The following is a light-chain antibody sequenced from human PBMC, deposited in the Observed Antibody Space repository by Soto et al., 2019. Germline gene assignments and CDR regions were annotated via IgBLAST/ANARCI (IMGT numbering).Light chain of an antibody. J-gene: IGLJ2*01. CDR1: SSDIGVYNY. CDR3: CSYAGSYTYVL. Sequence: QSALTQPRSVSGSPGQSVTVSCTGTSSDIGVYNYVSWYQQHPGKAPKLIIYDVNKRPSGVPDRFSGSKSGNTASLTISGLQAEDEADYYCCSYAGSYTYVLFGGGTKLTVL. V-gene: IGLV2-11*01. CDR2: DVN.